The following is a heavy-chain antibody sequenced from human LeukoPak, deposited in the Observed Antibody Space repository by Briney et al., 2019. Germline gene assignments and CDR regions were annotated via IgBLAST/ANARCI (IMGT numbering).Heavy chain of an antibody. Sequence: ASVKVSCKASGYTFTTYDINWVRQATGQGLEWMGWMNPNSGNTGYTQKFQGRVTLTRNTSITTAYMELSSLRSEDTAVYYCARGRGSGHKENWFDPWGQGTLVTVSS. CDR2: MNPNSGNT. D-gene: IGHD6-19*01. V-gene: IGHV1-8*01. CDR1: GYTFTTYD. J-gene: IGHJ5*02. CDR3: ARGRGSGHKENWFDP.